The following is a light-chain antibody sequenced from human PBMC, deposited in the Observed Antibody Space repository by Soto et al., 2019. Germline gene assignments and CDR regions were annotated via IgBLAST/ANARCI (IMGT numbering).Light chain of an antibody. J-gene: IGKJ2*01. CDR1: QSVNNNY. V-gene: IGKV3-20*01. CDR2: GSS. Sequence: EVVLTQSPGTLSLSPGERATLSCRASQSVNNNYVAWYQQKPGQAPRLLIFGSSDRATGIPDRFSGSGSGTDFTLTISRREPEDFAVYYCQQYGSSPPYTFGQGTKLEIK. CDR3: QQYGSSPPYT.